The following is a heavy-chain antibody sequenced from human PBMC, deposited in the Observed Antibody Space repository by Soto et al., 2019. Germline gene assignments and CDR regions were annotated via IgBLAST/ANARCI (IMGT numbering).Heavy chain of an antibody. V-gene: IGHV4-39*01. CDR2: MFYSGLI. CDR3: APLSVSLSGHYGIKV. D-gene: IGHD3-22*01. CDR1: GYSVTSSDYY. J-gene: IGHJ6*04. Sequence: SETLSLTGSVSGYSVTSSDYYWAWIRQPPGKGREWIGSMFYSGLIYYNPSLKSRVTLSVDTSKNLFSVRLNSVTAADTAVYYCAPLSVSLSGHYGIKVWGKGTTVTVSS.